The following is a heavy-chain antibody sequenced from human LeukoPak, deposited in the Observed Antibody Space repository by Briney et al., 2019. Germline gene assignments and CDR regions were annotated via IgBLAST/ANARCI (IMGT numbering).Heavy chain of an antibody. Sequence: GGSLRLSCAASGFTFSSYGMHWVRQAPGKGLEWVAVISYDGSNKYYADSVKGRFTISRDNSKNTLYLQMNSLRAEDTAVYYCAKVQGIAAAGLDAFDIWGQGTMVTVSS. V-gene: IGHV3-30*18. CDR2: ISYDGSNK. J-gene: IGHJ3*02. CDR1: GFTFSSYG. D-gene: IGHD6-13*01. CDR3: AKVQGIAAAGLDAFDI.